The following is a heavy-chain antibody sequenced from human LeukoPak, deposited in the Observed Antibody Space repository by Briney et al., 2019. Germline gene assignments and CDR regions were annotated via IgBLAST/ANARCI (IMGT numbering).Heavy chain of an antibody. CDR3: AKDQRGPLFDY. CDR2: IRGSGGST. Sequence: GASLRLSCAASGFTFSSYAMSWVRQAPGKGLEWVSGIRGSGGSTYYADSVKGRFTISRDNSKNTLYLQMNSLRAEDTAVYYCAKDQRGPLFDYWGQGTLVSVAS. CDR1: GFTFSSYA. J-gene: IGHJ4*02. V-gene: IGHV3-23*01. D-gene: IGHD6-25*01.